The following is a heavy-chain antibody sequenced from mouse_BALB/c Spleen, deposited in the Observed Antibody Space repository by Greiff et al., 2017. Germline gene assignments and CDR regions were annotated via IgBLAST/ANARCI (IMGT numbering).Heavy chain of an antibody. J-gene: IGHJ2*01. V-gene: IGHV3-2*02. Sequence: EVKLMESGPGLVKPSQSLSLTCTVTGYSITSDYAWNWIRQFPGNKLEWMGYISYSGSTSYNPSLKSRISITRDTSKNQFFLQLNSVTTEDTATYYCARSGDYDRGFDYWGQGTTLTVSS. CDR2: ISYSGST. CDR1: GYSITSDYA. D-gene: IGHD2-4*01. CDR3: ARSGDYDRGFDY.